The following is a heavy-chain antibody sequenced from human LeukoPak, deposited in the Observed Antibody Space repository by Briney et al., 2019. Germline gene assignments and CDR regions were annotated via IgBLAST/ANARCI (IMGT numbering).Heavy chain of an antibody. CDR1: GCSISSSSYY. Sequence: SETLSLTCTVSGCSISSSSYYWGWIRQPPGKGLEWIGSIYYSGSTYYNPSLKSRVTISVDKSKNQFSLKLSSVNAADTAVYYCARHFAQYYYYYMDVWRKGTTVTVSS. CDR2: IYYSGST. J-gene: IGHJ6*03. CDR3: ARHFAQYYYYYMDV. V-gene: IGHV4-39*01.